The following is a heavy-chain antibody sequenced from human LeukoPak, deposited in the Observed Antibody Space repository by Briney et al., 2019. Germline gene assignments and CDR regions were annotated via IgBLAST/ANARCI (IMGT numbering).Heavy chain of an antibody. V-gene: IGHV3-21*01. Sequence: GGSLRLSCAASGFTFSSSGMNWVRQAPGKGLEWVSSISSSGSFIYYADSVKGRFTISRDNAKNSLYLQMNSLRADDTAVYYCAREKWDSSSLHYFDYWGQGTLVTVSS. CDR3: AREKWDSSSLHYFDY. CDR2: ISSSGSFI. CDR1: GFTFSSSG. J-gene: IGHJ4*02. D-gene: IGHD3-22*01.